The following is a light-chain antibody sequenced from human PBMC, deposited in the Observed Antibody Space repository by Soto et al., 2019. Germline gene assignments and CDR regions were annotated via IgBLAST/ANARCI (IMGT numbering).Light chain of an antibody. CDR2: SNN. V-gene: IGLV1-44*01. CDR3: EAWDDSLNGHVV. J-gene: IGLJ2*01. Sequence: QSVLTQPPSASGTPGQRVTISCSGSSSNIGSNTVNWYQQLPGTAPKLLMYSNNQRPSGVPDRFSGSKSGTSASLAISGLQSEDEADYYCEAWDDSLNGHVVFGGGTKVTVL. CDR1: SSNIGSNT.